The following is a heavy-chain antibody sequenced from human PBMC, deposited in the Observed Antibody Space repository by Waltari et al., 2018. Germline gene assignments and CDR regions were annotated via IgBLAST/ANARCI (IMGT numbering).Heavy chain of an antibody. D-gene: IGHD2-2*01. Sequence: EVHLLESGGGLVQPGGSLRLSCAASGFTFSCSAMSWVRQAPGKGLEWVSSISTTGDSTYYADSVKGRFTISRDNSKNTLFLQMISLRAEDTAVYYCAKPLYSEKYRFDYWGKGTLVTVSS. CDR3: AKPLYSEKYRFDY. J-gene: IGHJ4*02. CDR2: ISTTGDST. V-gene: IGHV3-23*01. CDR1: GFTFSCSA.